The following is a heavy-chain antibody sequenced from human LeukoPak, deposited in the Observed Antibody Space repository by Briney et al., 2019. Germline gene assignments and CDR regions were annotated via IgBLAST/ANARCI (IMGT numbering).Heavy chain of an antibody. CDR1: GLTLSDCY. V-gene: IGHV3-11*01. J-gene: IGHJ4*02. D-gene: IGHD2/OR15-2a*01. Sequence: GESLRLSCAASGLTLSDCYMSWIRQAPGKGLECVAYIYPGGGVIYYADSVKGRCTIFRDNTKNSLYLQMSSLRAEDTAIYYCARDYHNKGHDYWGPGTLVTVSS. CDR2: IYPGGGVI. CDR3: ARDYHNKGHDY.